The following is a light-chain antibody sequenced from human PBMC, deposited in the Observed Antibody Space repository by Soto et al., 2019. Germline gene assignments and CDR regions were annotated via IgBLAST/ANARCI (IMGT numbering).Light chain of an antibody. CDR3: ETWDSSRSAYV. CDR1: SSNIGNNY. J-gene: IGLJ1*01. Sequence: QSVLTQPPSVSAAPGQKVTISCSGSSSNIGNNYVSWYQQLPGTAPKLLIYENNKRPSGIPDRFSGSKSGTSATLGITGPQLGYEAVYYCETWDSSRSAYVFEMGTKVTAL. V-gene: IGLV1-51*02. CDR2: ENN.